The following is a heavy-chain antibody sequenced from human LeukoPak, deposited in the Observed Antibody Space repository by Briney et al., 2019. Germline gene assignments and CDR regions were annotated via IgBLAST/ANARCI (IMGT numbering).Heavy chain of an antibody. Sequence: PGGSLRLSCAASGFTLSSYSINWVRQAPGKGLEWVSAISGSGGSSTYYADSVKGRFTISRDYSKNTLYLQMNSLRAEDTAVYYCANSAAVGTFYWGQGTLVTVSS. CDR3: ANSAAVGTFY. CDR2: ISGSGGSST. D-gene: IGHD6-13*01. CDR1: GFTLSSYS. V-gene: IGHV3-23*01. J-gene: IGHJ4*02.